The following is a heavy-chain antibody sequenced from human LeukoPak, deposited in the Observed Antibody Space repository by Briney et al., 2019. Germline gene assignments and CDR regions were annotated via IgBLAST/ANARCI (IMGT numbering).Heavy chain of an antibody. CDR2: IWYDGSNK. J-gene: IGHJ4*02. V-gene: IGHV3-33*01. CDR1: GFSFSNYD. CDR3: ARDSSIDY. Sequence: GGSLRLSCAASGFSFSNYDMHWVRQAPGKGLEWVAVIWYDGSNKYYADSVKGRFTISRDNSKNTLYLQMNSLRAEDTAVYYCARDSSIDYWGQGTLVTVSS.